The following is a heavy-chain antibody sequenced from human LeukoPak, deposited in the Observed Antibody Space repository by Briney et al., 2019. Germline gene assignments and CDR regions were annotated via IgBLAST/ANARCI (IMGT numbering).Heavy chain of an antibody. CDR2: INPNSGGT. J-gene: IGHJ4*02. V-gene: IGHV1-2*02. Sequence: ASVKVSCKASGYTFTGYYMHWVRQAPGQGLEWMGWINPNSGGTNYAQKFQGRVTMTRDTSISTAYMELSRLRSDDTAVYYCARVNLGYCRSPSCYTVDYWGQGTLVTVSS. D-gene: IGHD2-2*02. CDR3: ARVNLGYCRSPSCYTVDY. CDR1: GYTFTGYY.